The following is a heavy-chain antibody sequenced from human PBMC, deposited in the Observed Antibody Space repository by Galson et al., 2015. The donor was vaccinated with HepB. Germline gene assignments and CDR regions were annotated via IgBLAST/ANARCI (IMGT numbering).Heavy chain of an antibody. V-gene: IGHV5-51*01. CDR1: GYSFSSRW. CDR2: IYPVDSDT. Sequence: QSGAEVKEPGESLKISCKGSGYSFSSRWIGWVRQMPGKGLEWMGIIYPVDSDTRYSPSFQGQVTISVDKPTSTTYLRWSSLKASDTAMYYCARPTGSSFAHAFDVWGQATMVIVAS. J-gene: IGHJ3*01. CDR3: ARPTGSSFAHAFDV. D-gene: IGHD3-16*01.